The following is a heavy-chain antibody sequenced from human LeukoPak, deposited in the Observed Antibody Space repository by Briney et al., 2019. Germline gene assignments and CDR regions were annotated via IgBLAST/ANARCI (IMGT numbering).Heavy chain of an antibody. CDR3: ATTTSVAARVDY. CDR1: GVSISSSRYF. Sequence: SETLSLTCTVSGVSISSSRYFWAWIRQPPGKGLEWIGTIYYSGNTYYDPSLKSRVTISADRSKNQFSLKLSSVTAADTAVYYCATTTSVAARVDYWGRGTLVTVSS. D-gene: IGHD6-6*01. CDR2: IYYSGNT. J-gene: IGHJ4*02. V-gene: IGHV4-39*01.